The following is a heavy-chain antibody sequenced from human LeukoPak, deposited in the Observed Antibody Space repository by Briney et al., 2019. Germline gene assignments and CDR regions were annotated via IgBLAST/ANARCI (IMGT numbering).Heavy chain of an antibody. J-gene: IGHJ4*02. D-gene: IGHD3-22*01. CDR3: VRGITMMVD. CDR1: GFTFDDYG. V-gene: IGHV3-20*04. CDR2: IPRNGGAA. Sequence: PGGSLRLSCAASGFTFDDYGMTWVRQAPGKGLEGVCGIPRNGGAAGYAGSVKGRFTISRDNVKKSLYLQMNSLRAEDTALYYCVRGITMMVDWGQGTLVTVSS.